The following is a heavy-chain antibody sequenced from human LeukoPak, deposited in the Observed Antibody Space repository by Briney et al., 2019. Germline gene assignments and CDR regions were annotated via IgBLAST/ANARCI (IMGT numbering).Heavy chain of an antibody. V-gene: IGHV4-61*02. CDR3: ARVITMIRARAFDI. CDR1: GGSISSGSYY. D-gene: IGHD3-10*01. CDR2: IYTSGST. Sequence: MSSQTLSLTCTVSGGSISSGSYYWSWIRQPAGKGLEWIGRIYTSGSTNYNPSLKSRVTISVDTSKNQFSLKLSSVTAADTAVYYCARVITMIRARAFDIWGQGTMVTVSS. J-gene: IGHJ3*02.